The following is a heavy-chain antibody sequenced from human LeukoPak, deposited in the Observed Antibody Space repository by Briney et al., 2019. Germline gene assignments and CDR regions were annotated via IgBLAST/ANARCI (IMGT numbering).Heavy chain of an antibody. J-gene: IGHJ3*02. D-gene: IGHD3-22*01. CDR1: GFTFSDPY. CDR2: IRSKAYGGTT. V-gene: IGHV3-49*03. Sequence: GGSLRLSCEASGFTFSDPYMSWIRQAPGKGLEWVGFIRSKAYGGTTKNAASVKGRFTISRDDSRSIAYLQMNSLKTEDTAVYYCTRRYNYDSSGYYYVRDAFDIWGQGTMVTVSS. CDR3: TRRYNYDSSGYYYVRDAFDI.